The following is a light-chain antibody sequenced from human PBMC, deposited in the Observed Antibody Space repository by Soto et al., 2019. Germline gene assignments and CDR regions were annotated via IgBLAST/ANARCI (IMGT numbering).Light chain of an antibody. CDR1: QSVSSSY. CDR3: QQYGDSRWT. CDR2: GAS. Sequence: EIVLTQSPGTLSLSPGERATFSCRASQSVSSSYIAWYQQKRGQAPRRLIYGASIRATGIPDRFSGSGSGTAFTLTISRLEPEDFAVYYCQQYGDSRWTFGQGTKVDVK. J-gene: IGKJ1*01. V-gene: IGKV3-20*01.